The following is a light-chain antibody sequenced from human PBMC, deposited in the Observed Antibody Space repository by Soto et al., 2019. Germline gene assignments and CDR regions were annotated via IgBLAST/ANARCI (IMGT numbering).Light chain of an antibody. CDR3: QQYGNLPFT. CDR2: DVF. CDR1: QDISNY. Sequence: DIQMTQSPSSLSASVGDRVTITCQASQDISNYLNWYQQKPGKAHKLLIHDVFNLETGVPSRFSGSGSGTDFTFTISSLQPEDIATYYCQQYGNLPFTFGTGTKVDI. V-gene: IGKV1-33*01. J-gene: IGKJ3*01.